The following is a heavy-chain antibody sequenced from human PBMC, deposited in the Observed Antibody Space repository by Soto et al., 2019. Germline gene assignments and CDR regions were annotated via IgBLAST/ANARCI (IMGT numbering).Heavy chain of an antibody. D-gene: IGHD6-25*01. CDR1: GYAFTSYD. CDR2: MNPNTGNT. CDR3: ARRKERSGPNYFDY. J-gene: IGHJ4*02. Sequence: ASVKVPWNSSGYAFTSYDMNSVRQAPGQGLEWMGWMNPNTGNTGYAQKFRGRVTLTRNTSISTAYMELMSLKTEDTAVYFCARRKERSGPNYFDYWGKGTLVTVSS. V-gene: IGHV1-8*01.